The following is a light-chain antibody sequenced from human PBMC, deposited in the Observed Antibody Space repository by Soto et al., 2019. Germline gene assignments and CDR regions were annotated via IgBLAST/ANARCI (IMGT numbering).Light chain of an antibody. J-gene: IGLJ3*02. CDR3: SSYAGSNTWV. CDR1: STDVGAYNY. Sequence: QSALTQPPSASGSPGQSVTISCTGTSTDVGAYNYVSWYQQHPGKAPKLIIYEVNSRPSGVPDRFSGSKSGNTASLTVSGLQAEDESHYYCSSYAGSNTWVFGGGTKLTVL. V-gene: IGLV2-8*01. CDR2: EVN.